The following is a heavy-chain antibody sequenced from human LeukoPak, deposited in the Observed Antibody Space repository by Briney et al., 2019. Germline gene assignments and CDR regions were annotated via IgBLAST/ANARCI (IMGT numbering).Heavy chain of an antibody. CDR1: GFALSNYV. CDR3: ATRKLIVGSHGAPSDN. D-gene: IGHD2-8*01. Sequence: GESLRLSCAASGFALSNYVMAWVRQAPGKGLDWVSTISGSGDATYYADSVKGRFTISRDNSKNTLYLQLNSLRAEDTALYYCATRKLIVGSHGAPSDNWGQGILVTVSS. CDR2: ISGSGDAT. J-gene: IGHJ1*01. V-gene: IGHV3-23*01.